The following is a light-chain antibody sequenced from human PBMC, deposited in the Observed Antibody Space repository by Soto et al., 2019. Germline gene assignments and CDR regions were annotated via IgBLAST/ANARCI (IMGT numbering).Light chain of an antibody. CDR3: QHSYGTPDT. Sequence: DIQMTQSPSSLSASVGDRVTITCRASQSISSYLNWYQQKPGKAPNLLIYAASSLQSEVPSRFSGSGSGTDFTLTISSLQPEDFATYYCQHSYGTPDTLGQGSKLEIK. CDR2: AAS. J-gene: IGKJ2*01. CDR1: QSISSY. V-gene: IGKV1-39*01.